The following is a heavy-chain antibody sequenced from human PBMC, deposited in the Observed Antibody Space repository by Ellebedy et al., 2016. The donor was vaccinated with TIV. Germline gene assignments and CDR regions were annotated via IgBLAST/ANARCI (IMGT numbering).Heavy chain of an antibody. CDR3: AKDLYPTSTGPFDY. Sequence: SLKISCAASGFTFNDYAIHCVRPAPGNVLEWFSGICWYTGSIDYPDSMKGPFTISRDNAKNSLYLQMNSRRAEYTAVYYCAKDLYPTSTGPFDYWGQGTLVTVSS. V-gene: IGHV3-9*01. D-gene: IGHD1-1*01. J-gene: IGHJ4*02. CDR1: GFTFNDYA. CDR2: ICWYTGSI.